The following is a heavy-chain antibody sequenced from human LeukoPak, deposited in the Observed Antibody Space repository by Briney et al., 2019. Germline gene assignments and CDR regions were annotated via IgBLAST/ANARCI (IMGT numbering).Heavy chain of an antibody. D-gene: IGHD2/OR15-2a*01. CDR3: ASRESSMSRSH. CDR2: INEDGTIQ. Sequence: GGSLRFSCAASGFSISDYWMNWVRLVPGKGLEWVANINEDGTIQDYVASVRGRFTISRNNAKNSLYLQMNSLGAEDTAVYYCASRESSMSRSHWGHGTLVTVSS. V-gene: IGHV3-7*01. CDR1: GFSISDYW. J-gene: IGHJ4*01.